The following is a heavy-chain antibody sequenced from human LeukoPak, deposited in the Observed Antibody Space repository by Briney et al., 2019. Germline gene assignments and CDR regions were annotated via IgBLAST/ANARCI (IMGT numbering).Heavy chain of an antibody. D-gene: IGHD6-13*01. Sequence: PGGSLRLSCDASGFTFSDYYMTWIRQAPGKGLEWVSHISSSGSYRNYADSVKGRFTISRDNAKNSLYLQMDSLRAEDTAVYYCARADSSSWFDYWGQGALATVSS. CDR2: ISSSGSYR. J-gene: IGHJ4*02. CDR3: ARADSSSWFDY. CDR1: GFTFSDYY. V-gene: IGHV3-11*05.